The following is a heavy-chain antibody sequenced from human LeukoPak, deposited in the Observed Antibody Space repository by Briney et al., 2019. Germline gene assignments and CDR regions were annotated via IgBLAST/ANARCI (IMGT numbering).Heavy chain of an antibody. CDR1: TFTFSSSA. Sequence: PGGSLRLSCAASTFTFSSSAMHWVRQAPGKGLEWVAVISSDGNKKYYADSVKGRFTLSRDNSKNSLYLQMNSLRAEDTAVYYCVRGGTYHRCWGQGTLVTVSS. D-gene: IGHD3-16*01. V-gene: IGHV3-30-3*01. CDR3: VRGGTYHRC. CDR2: ISSDGNKK. J-gene: IGHJ4*02.